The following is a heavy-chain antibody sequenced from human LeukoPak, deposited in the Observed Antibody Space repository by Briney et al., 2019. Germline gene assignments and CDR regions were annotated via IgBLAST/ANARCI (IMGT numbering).Heavy chain of an antibody. CDR1: GGSISSYY. J-gene: IGHJ4*02. V-gene: IGHV4-59*01. CDR2: IYYSGST. Sequence: SETLSLTCTVSGGSISSYYWSWIRQPPGKGLEGIGYIYYSGSTNYNPSLKSRVTISVDTSKNQFSLKLSSVTAADTAVYYCARVSATMVRGVRVFDYWGQGTLVTVSS. D-gene: IGHD3-10*01. CDR3: ARVSATMVRGVRVFDY.